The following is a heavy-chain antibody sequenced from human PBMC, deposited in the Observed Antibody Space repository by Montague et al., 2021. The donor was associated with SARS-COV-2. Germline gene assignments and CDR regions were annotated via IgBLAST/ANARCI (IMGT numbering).Heavy chain of an antibody. J-gene: IGHJ4*02. D-gene: IGHD6-13*01. CDR1: GGSISTSGYY. V-gene: IGHV4-31*03. CDR3: ARATYTSSWYWIFDY. Sequence: TLSLTCTVSGGSISTSGYYWSWIRQHPGKGLEWIGYISYSGSTYYNPSLKSRLTISVDTSENQFSLRLTSVTAADTAVYYCARATYTSSWYWIFDYWGQGTLVTVSS. CDR2: ISYSGST.